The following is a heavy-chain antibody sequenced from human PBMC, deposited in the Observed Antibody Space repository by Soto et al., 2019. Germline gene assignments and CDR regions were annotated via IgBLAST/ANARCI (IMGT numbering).Heavy chain of an antibody. CDR3: ARAVGSNPNYYYGMDV. CDR1: GFTFSGHA. CDR2: IWYDGSNK. J-gene: IGHJ6*02. Sequence: PGGSLRLCCAASGFTFSGHARHWVRQGPGKGLEWVAVIWYDGSNKYYADSVKGRFTISRDNSKNTLYLQMNSLRAEDTAVYYCARAVGSNPNYYYGMDVWGQGTTVTVSS. D-gene: IGHD4-4*01. V-gene: IGHV3-33*08.